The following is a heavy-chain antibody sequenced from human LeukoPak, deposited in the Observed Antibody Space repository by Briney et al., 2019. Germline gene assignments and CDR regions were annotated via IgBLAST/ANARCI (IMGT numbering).Heavy chain of an antibody. CDR3: ARDHEEGNYGMDV. V-gene: IGHV3-11*04. CDR1: GFSFSDYY. Sequence: GGSLRLSCAASGFSFSDYYVIWIRQAPGRGLEYVSYISSHGSSIHYADSVKGRFTISRDNANNSLFLQMNSLRAEDTAVYYCARDHEEGNYGMDVWGQGTTVTVSS. CDR2: ISSHGSSI. D-gene: IGHD3-10*01. J-gene: IGHJ6*02.